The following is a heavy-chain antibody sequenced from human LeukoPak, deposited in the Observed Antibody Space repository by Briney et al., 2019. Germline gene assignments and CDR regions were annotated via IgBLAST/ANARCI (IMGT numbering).Heavy chain of an antibody. CDR2: IYWDDNY. D-gene: IGHD4-17*01. V-gene: IGHV2-5*02. CDR1: GFSLSTRGLG. CDR3: AHYGDYRFMYYFDY. J-gene: IGHJ4*02. Sequence: GPTLVNPTQTLTLTCSLSGFSLSTRGLGVGWIRQPPGYAPEWHALIYWDDNYLYSPSLRRRLTITKDTSKNQVIFTMTNMDPVDTATYYCAHYGDYRFMYYFDYWGQGTLVTVSS.